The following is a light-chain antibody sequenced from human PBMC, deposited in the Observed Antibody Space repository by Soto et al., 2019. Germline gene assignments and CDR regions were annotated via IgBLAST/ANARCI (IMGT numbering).Light chain of an antibody. CDR2: DES. Sequence: DIQMTQSPSSLSASVGDRVTITCQASQDISNYLNWHQQKPGKAPKLLIYDESNLETGVPSRFSGSGSGTDFTFTISSLQPEDIATYYCQQYDNLYTFGQGTKLEIK. V-gene: IGKV1-33*01. J-gene: IGKJ2*01. CDR1: QDISNY. CDR3: QQYDNLYT.